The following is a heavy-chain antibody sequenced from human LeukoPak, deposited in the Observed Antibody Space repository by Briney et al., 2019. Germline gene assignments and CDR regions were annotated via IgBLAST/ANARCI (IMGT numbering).Heavy chain of an antibody. V-gene: IGHV3-21*01. J-gene: IGHJ4*02. CDR1: GFTFSSYG. Sequence: GGSLRLSCAASGFTFSSYGMNWVRQAPGKGLGWVSSISSSSSYIYYADSVKGRFTISRDNAKNSLYLQMNSLRAEDTAVYYCASTLVGASYYFDYWGQGTLVTVSS. D-gene: IGHD1-26*01. CDR2: ISSSSSYI. CDR3: ASTLVGASYYFDY.